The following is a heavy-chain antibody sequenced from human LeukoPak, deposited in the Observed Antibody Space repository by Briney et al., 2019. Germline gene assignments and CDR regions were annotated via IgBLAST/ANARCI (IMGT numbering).Heavy chain of an antibody. CDR1: GGTFSSYA. CDR3: ARDLDFWSGSQGLHGY. D-gene: IGHD3-3*01. CDR2: IIPIFGTA. Sequence: SVKVSCKASGGTFSSYAISWVRQAPGQGLEWMGGIIPIFGTANYAQKFQGRVTITTDESTSTAYMELSSLRSEDTAVYYWARDLDFWSGSQGLHGYWGQGTLVTVSS. J-gene: IGHJ4*02. V-gene: IGHV1-69*05.